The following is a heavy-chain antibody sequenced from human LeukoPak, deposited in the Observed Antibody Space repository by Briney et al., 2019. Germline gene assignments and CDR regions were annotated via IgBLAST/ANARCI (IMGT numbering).Heavy chain of an antibody. CDR3: ARDPPTVTTRKYGMDV. CDR2: IIPIFGTA. V-gene: IGHV1-69*13. J-gene: IGHJ6*02. CDR1: GGTFSSYA. Sequence: SVKVSCKASGGTFSSYAISWARQAPGQGLEWMGGIIPIFGTANYAQKFQGRVTITADESTSTAYMELSSLRSEDTAVYYCARDPPTVTTRKYGMDVWGQGTTVTVSS. D-gene: IGHD4-17*01.